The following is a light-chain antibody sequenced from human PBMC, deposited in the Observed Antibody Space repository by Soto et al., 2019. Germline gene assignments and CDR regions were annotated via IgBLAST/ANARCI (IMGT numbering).Light chain of an antibody. Sequence: QPVLTQPPSVSGAPGQRVTISCTGSSSNIGAGYDVHWYQQLPGTAPKLPIYGNSNRPSGVPDRFSGSKSGTSASLAITGLQAEDEADYYCQSYDSSLSGVVFGGGTKLTVL. V-gene: IGLV1-40*01. J-gene: IGLJ2*01. CDR1: SSNIGAGYD. CDR2: GNS. CDR3: QSYDSSLSGVV.